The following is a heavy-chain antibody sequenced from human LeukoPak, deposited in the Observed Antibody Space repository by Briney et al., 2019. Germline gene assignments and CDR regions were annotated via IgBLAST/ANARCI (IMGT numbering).Heavy chain of an antibody. CDR3: ARHNSWSSSTVPHFMDV. CDR2: IYPGDSDT. V-gene: IGHV5-51*01. D-gene: IGHD2-2*01. CDR1: GYRLTDNW. Sequence: GESLKISCKISGYRLTDNWIGWVRQMPGKGLEWMGIIYPGDSDTRYSPSFQGQVTISADKSSSTAYLQWSRLKASDTAMYYCARHNSWSSSTVPHFMDVWGKGTTVTVSS. J-gene: IGHJ6*03.